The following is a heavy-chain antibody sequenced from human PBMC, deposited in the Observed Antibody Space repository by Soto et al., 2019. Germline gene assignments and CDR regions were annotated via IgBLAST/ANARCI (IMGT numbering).Heavy chain of an antibody. CDR3: ARVLGGSWSPVDY. CDR1: GGSISSSNW. J-gene: IGHJ4*02. Sequence: PXXTLSLPFTVSGGSISSSNWRSWVRQPPGKGLEWIGEIYHSGSTNYNPSLKSRVTISVDKSKNQFSLKLSSVNAADTAVYCCARVLGGSWSPVDYWGQGTLVTVSS. V-gene: IGHV4-4*01. D-gene: IGHD6-13*01. CDR2: IYHSGST.